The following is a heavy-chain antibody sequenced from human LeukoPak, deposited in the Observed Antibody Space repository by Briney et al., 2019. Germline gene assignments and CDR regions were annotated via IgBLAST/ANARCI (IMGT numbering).Heavy chain of an antibody. CDR1: GGSFSGYY. V-gene: IGHV4-34*01. D-gene: IGHD3-10*01. J-gene: IGHJ6*03. CDR3: ARHRYYYRSGSYYGAPYYMDV. CDR2: INHSGST. Sequence: SETLSLTCAVYGGSFSGYYWSWIRQPPGKGLEWTGEINHSGSTNYNPSPKSRVTISVDTSKNQFSLKLSSVTAADTAVYYCARHRYYYRSGSYYGAPYYMDVWGKGTTVTISS.